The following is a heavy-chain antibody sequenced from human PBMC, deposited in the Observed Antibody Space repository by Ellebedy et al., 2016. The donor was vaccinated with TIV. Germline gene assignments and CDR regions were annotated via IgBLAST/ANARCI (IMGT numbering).Heavy chain of an antibody. D-gene: IGHD6-13*01. Sequence: PGGSLRLSCAGSGFPFSSYWMTWFRQAPGKGLEWVANIKQDGSVTHYVDSVKGRFIISRDNAKNSLYREMNSLRADDTAVYYCTRDQGANAGIGGYWGQGIVVTVSS. V-gene: IGHV3-7*03. J-gene: IGHJ4*02. CDR1: GFPFSSYW. CDR2: IKQDGSVT. CDR3: TRDQGANAGIGGY.